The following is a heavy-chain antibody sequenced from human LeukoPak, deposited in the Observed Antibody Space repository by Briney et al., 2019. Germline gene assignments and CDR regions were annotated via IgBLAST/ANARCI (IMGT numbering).Heavy chain of an antibody. Sequence: GGSLRLSCAASGFTFSSYAMSWVRQAPGKGLEWVANIKQDGSEKYYVDSVKGRFTISRDNAKNSLYLQMNSLRAEDTAVYYCAREDGVSSSWYGVYYYYYGMDVWGQGTTVTVSS. CDR2: IKQDGSEK. D-gene: IGHD6-13*01. CDR3: AREDGVSSSWYGVYYYYYGMDV. CDR1: GFTFSSYA. J-gene: IGHJ6*02. V-gene: IGHV3-7*01.